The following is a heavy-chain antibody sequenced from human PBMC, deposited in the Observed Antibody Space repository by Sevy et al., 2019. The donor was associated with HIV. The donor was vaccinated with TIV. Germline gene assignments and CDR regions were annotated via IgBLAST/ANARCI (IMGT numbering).Heavy chain of an antibody. V-gene: IGHV3-7*01. CDR3: ARELWPGDY. J-gene: IGHJ4*02. CDR1: GFTFSDYY. D-gene: IGHD2-21*01. Sequence: GGSLRLSCAASGFTFSDYYMGWVRKAPGKGLEWLANINQDGSQKNYVDSVKGRFTISRDNAKNSLSLQMNSLRVDDTAGYYCARELWPGDYWGQGTQVTVSS. CDR2: INQDGSQK.